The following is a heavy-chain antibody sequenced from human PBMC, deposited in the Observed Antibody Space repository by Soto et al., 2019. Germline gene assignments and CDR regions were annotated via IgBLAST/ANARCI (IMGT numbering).Heavy chain of an antibody. J-gene: IGHJ4*02. V-gene: IGHV1-18*04. CDR2: ISAYNGNT. CDR1: GYTFTSYG. D-gene: IGHD5-18*01. Sequence: ASVKVSCKASGYTFTSYGISWVRQAPGQGLEWMGWISAYNGNTNYAQKLQGRVTMTTDTSTSTAYMELRSLRSDDTAVYYCARDYNVDTAMVHKPMDYWGQGTLVTVYS. CDR3: ARDYNVDTAMVHKPMDY.